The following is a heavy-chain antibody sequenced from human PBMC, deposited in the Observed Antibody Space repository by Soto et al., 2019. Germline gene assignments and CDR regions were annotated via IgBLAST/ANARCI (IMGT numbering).Heavy chain of an antibody. V-gene: IGHV4-39*01. J-gene: IGHJ6*04. CDR3: ARRFGGKGVDWIGDHQDLQAV. CDR2: IYYSGST. Sequence: SETLSLTCAVSGGSISSSSYYWGWIRQPPGKGLEWIGSIYYSGSTYYTPSLQSRVTISVDTYKNQFSLKLNSVTAADTAVYYCARRFGGKGVDWIGDHQDLQAVWTRRTTDIGSS. CDR1: GGSISSSSYY. D-gene: IGHD3-16*01.